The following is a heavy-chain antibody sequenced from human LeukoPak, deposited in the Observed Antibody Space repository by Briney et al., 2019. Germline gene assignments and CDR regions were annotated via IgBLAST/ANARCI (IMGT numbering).Heavy chain of an antibody. CDR3: AKGEGYCGGGTCYRYFDS. CDR2: ISTDSTCT. J-gene: IGHJ4*02. Sequence: PGGSLRLSCAASGFTFSSYPMSWVRQAPGKGLEWVSIISTDSTCTFYAHSVKGRFTISRDNSKDTLYLQMSSLRVEDTAVYFCAKGEGYCGGGTCYRYFDSWGQGTLVTVSS. D-gene: IGHD2-15*01. V-gene: IGHV3-23*01. CDR1: GFTFSSYP.